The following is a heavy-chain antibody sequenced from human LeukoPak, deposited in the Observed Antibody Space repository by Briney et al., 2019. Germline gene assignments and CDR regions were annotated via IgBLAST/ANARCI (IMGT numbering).Heavy chain of an antibody. CDR3: AREGWYRFGDY. Sequence: PGGSLRLSCAASGFTFSNYAMSWVRQAPGKGLEWVSAIGGSGSSAYYADSVKGRFTISRDNAKNSLYLQMNSLRAEDTAVYYCAREGWYRFGDYWGQGTLVTVSS. V-gene: IGHV3-23*01. CDR1: GFTFSNYA. J-gene: IGHJ4*02. D-gene: IGHD6-19*01. CDR2: IGGSGSSA.